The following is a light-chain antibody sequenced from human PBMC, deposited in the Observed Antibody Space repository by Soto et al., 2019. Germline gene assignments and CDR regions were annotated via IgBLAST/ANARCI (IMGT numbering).Light chain of an antibody. Sequence: QSVLTQPPSASGSPGQSVTISCTGTKNDIGVYDFVSWYQHHPGKAPRLIIYEVVQRPSGVPDRFSGSKSGNTASLTVSGLQDADADDYFCKSYAGSNTYVFGSGTKV. V-gene: IGLV2-8*01. J-gene: IGLJ1*01. CDR2: EVV. CDR3: KSYAGSNTYV. CDR1: KNDIGVYDF.